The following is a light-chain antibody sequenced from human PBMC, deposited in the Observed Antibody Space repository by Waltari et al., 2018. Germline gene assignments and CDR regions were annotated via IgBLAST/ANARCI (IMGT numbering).Light chain of an antibody. CDR2: GNS. V-gene: IGLV1-40*01. Sequence: QSVLTHPPSVSGAPGQRATISCTGSSPTSRAGYHLHWSQHPPGTAPKLLLYGNSNRPSGVPDRFSGSKSGTSASLAITGLQAEDEADYYCQSYDSSLWVFGGGTKLTVL. CDR1: SPTSRAGYH. CDR3: QSYDSSLWV. J-gene: IGLJ3*02.